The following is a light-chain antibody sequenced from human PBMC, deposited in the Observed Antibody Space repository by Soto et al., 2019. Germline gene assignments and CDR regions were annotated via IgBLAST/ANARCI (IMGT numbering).Light chain of an antibody. Sequence: QLVLTQPPSVSGAPGQRVTISCTGSSSNIGAGYDVHWYQQLPGKAPKLLIYGDTNRPSGVPDRFSGSKSGTSASLAITGLQAEDEADYYCQSYDTVLDVYVLFGGGTKLTVL. CDR1: SSNIGAGYD. V-gene: IGLV1-40*01. J-gene: IGLJ3*02. CDR3: QSYDTVLDVYVL. CDR2: GDT.